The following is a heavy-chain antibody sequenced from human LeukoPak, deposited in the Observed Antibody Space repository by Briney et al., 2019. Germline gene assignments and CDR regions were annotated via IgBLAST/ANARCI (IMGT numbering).Heavy chain of an antibody. V-gene: IGHV1-8*01. CDR3: ASGVGGLYYYYGMDV. D-gene: IGHD3/OR15-3a*01. Sequence: ASVKVSCKASGYTFTSYDINWVRQATGQGLEWMGWMNPNSGNTGYALKFQGRVTMTRNTSISTAYMELSSLRSEDTAVYYCASGVGGLYYYYGMDVWGQGTTVTVSS. J-gene: IGHJ6*02. CDR2: MNPNSGNT. CDR1: GYTFTSYD.